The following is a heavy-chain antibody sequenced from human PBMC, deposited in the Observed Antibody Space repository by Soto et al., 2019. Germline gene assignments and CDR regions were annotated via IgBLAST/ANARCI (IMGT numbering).Heavy chain of an antibody. J-gene: IGHJ6*02. D-gene: IGHD6-25*01. Sequence: PSETLSLTCTVPGGSISSYYWSWIRQPPGKGLEWIGYIYYSGSTNYNPSLTSRVTISVDTSKNQFSLKLSSVTAADTAVYYCARAATHHRTYYGMDVWGQGTTVTVSS. CDR1: GGSISSYY. CDR2: IYYSGST. CDR3: ARAATHHRTYYGMDV. V-gene: IGHV4-59*01.